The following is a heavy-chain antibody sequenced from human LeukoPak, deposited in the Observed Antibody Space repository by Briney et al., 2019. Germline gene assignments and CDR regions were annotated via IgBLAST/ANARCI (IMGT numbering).Heavy chain of an antibody. CDR3: ARVGHDYYGSGSGALHL. CDR2: TSYTGTT. J-gene: IGHJ3*01. Sequence: SETLSLSCTVSGGSISSSTSHWGWVRQPPGKGLEWIGSTSYTGTTYYNPSLLSRVSISVDTSTNQFSLKVKSVTAGDTAVYYCARVGHDYYGSGSGALHLWGQGTRVAVSP. D-gene: IGHD3-10*01. V-gene: IGHV4-39*02. CDR1: GGSISSSTSH.